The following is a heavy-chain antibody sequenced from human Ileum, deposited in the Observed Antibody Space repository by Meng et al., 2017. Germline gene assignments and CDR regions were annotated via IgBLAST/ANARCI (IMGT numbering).Heavy chain of an antibody. CDR3: ARDHMGSLDY. CDR2: ASP. V-gene: IGHV4-61*08. D-gene: IGHD1-26*01. CDR1: GGSVMLAGYQ. J-gene: IGHJ4*02. Sequence: ARLPYAGPILLRPSRSLSRLCTSSGGSVMLAGYQCAWIRQPPGKGLAWIWYASPHYNPSLKSRVTISFDTSRNQFSLSLSSVTAADTAVYYCARDHMGSLDYWGQGILVTVSS.